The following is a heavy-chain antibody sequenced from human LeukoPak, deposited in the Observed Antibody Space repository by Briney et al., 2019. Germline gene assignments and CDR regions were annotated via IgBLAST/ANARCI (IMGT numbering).Heavy chain of an antibody. J-gene: IGHJ4*02. Sequence: GESLKISCKGSGYSFTSYWIGWVRQMPGKGLEWMGIIYPGDSDTRYSPSFQGQVIISANKSISTAYLQWSSLKASDTAMYYCASHPLADRGGDCYNYFDYWGQGTLVTVSS. CDR3: ASHPLADRGGDCYNYFDY. D-gene: IGHD2-21*01. CDR1: GYSFTSYW. V-gene: IGHV5-51*01. CDR2: IYPGDSDT.